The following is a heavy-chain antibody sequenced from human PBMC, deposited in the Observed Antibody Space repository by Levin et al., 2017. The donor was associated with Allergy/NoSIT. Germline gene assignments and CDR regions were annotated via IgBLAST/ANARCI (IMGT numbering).Heavy chain of an antibody. CDR1: GGSFSGYY. D-gene: IGHD2-15*01. V-gene: IGHV4-34*01. J-gene: IGHJ4*02. CDR3: ARVRWQQLQAWLDY. CDR2: INHSGST. Sequence: SETLSLTCAVYGGSFSGYYWSWIRQPPGKGLEWIGEINHSGSTNYNPSLKSRVTISVDTSKNQFSLKLSSVTAADTAVYYCARVRWQQLQAWLDYWGQGTLVTVSS.